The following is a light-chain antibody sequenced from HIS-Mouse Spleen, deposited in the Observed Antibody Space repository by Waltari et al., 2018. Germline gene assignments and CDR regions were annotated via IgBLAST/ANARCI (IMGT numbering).Light chain of an antibody. CDR3: NARDRSGNHVA. J-gene: IGLJ2*01. CDR1: SLRSYY. CDR2: GKN. V-gene: IGLV3-19*01. Sequence: SSELTQDPAVSVALGQPVRITCQGDSLRSYYASWYQQKQGQAPVLVIYGKNNRPSGIPVRFAGSTEGNTVSLHIAVAQAEDEADYYRNARDRSGNHVACGGGSKLTVL.